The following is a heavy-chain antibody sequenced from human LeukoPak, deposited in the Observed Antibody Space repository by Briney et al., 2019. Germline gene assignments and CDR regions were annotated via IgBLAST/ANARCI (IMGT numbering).Heavy chain of an antibody. CDR1: GFTFSSYA. D-gene: IGHD1-26*01. CDR3: ARAEPGYMDV. J-gene: IGHJ6*03. Sequence: PGGSLRLSCAASGFTFSSYAMHWVRQAPGKGLEWVAVISYDGSNKYYADSVKGRFTISRDNSKNTLYLQMNSLRAEGTAVYYCARAEPGYMDVWGKGTTVTVSS. CDR2: ISYDGSNK. V-gene: IGHV3-30-3*01.